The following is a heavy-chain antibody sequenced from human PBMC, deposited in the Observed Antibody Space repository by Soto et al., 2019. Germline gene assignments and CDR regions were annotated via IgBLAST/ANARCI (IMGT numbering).Heavy chain of an antibody. J-gene: IGHJ3*02. CDR2: ISSSSSTI. CDR3: ARDAWGFDFWRCNAFDI. V-gene: IGHV3-48*01. CDR1: GFTFSSYS. Sequence: EVQLVESGGGLVQPGGSLRLSCAASGFTFSSYSMNWVRQAPGKGLEWVSYISSSSSTIYYADSVKGRFTISRDNAKNSLYLQMNSLRAEDTAVYYCARDAWGFDFWRCNAFDIWGQGTIVSVSS. D-gene: IGHD3-3*01.